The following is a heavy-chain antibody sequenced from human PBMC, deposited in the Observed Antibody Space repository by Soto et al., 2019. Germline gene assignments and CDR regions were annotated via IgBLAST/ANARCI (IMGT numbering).Heavy chain of an antibody. D-gene: IGHD3-10*01. V-gene: IGHV1-3*01. CDR3: ARLDGGYLYNCGMDA. CDR1: GYSFTAYG. CDR2: INAAIGEI. J-gene: IGHJ6*02. Sequence: GAAVKVSCKASGYSFTAYGIHWVRQAPGQRHEWMGWINAAIGEIKFSQKFQARVTISRDTYARTAYMELSGLRSEDTAVYYCARLDGGYLYNCGMDAWGQGTTVTVSS.